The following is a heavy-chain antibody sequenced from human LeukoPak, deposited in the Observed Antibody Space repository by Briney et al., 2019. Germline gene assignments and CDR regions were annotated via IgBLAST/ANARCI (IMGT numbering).Heavy chain of an antibody. Sequence: SETLSLTCTVSGGSISSGGYYWSWIRHHPGKGLEWIGYIYYSGSTYYNPSLKSRVTISVDTSKNQFSLKLSSVTAADTAVYYCAGGDSSGAIIDYWGQGTLVTVSS. CDR2: IYYSGST. CDR1: GGSISSGGYY. V-gene: IGHV4-31*03. D-gene: IGHD3-22*01. J-gene: IGHJ4*02. CDR3: AGGDSSGAIIDY.